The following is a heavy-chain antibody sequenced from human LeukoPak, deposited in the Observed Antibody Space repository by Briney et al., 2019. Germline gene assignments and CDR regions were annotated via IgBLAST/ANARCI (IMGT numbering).Heavy chain of an antibody. CDR2: ISDSGSTT. CDR3: ARGGINWYGFGN. D-gene: IGHD1-1*01. CDR1: GFTFASYA. J-gene: IGHJ4*02. Sequence: PGGSLRLSCAASGFTFASYAMSWVRQAPGKGLEWVSGISDSGSTTYYADSVKGRFTISRDNSKNTLYLEMNSLRAEDTAVFSCARGGINWYGFGNWGQGTLVTVSS. V-gene: IGHV3-23*01.